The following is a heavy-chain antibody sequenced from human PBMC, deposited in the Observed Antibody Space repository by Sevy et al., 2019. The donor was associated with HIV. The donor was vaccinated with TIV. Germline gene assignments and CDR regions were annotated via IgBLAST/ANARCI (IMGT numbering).Heavy chain of an antibody. CDR3: ARDLGRSDAFDI. CDR1: GGSISSYY. CDR2: IYYSGST. Sequence: SETLSLTCTVSGGSISSYYWSWIRQPPGKGLEWIGYIYYSGSTNYNPSLKSRVTISVVTSKNQFSLKLSSVTAADTAVYYCARDLGRSDAFDIWGQGTMVTVSS. V-gene: IGHV4-59*01. J-gene: IGHJ3*02.